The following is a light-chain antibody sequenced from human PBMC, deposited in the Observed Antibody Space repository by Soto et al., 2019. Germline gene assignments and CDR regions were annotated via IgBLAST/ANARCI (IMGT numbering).Light chain of an antibody. CDR1: KSVSSN. V-gene: IGKV3-15*01. J-gene: IGKJ2*01. CDR2: GAS. Sequence: EIVITQSPANLSVSPGERATLSCRASKSVSSNLAWYQQKPGQGPRLLIYGASTRATSIPARFSGSGSGTEFTLTINSLQSEDFAVYYCQQYNKWPPYTFGQGTKLEIK. CDR3: QQYNKWPPYT.